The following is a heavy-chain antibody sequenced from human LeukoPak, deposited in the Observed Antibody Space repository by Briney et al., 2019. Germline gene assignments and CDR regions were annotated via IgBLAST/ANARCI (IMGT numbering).Heavy chain of an antibody. Sequence: GGPLSLLCIASGFTFSSYTMSWLRQAPGKAREWVSAISSSSSSTSYADSVKGRFTIARDNAKNSLFLQINSLRAEDTAVYYCAPSCGSDCPGAYWGQGTLVTVSS. CDR2: ISSSSSST. J-gene: IGHJ4*02. V-gene: IGHV3-21*04. CDR1: GFTFSSYT. D-gene: IGHD2-21*02. CDR3: APSCGSDCPGAY.